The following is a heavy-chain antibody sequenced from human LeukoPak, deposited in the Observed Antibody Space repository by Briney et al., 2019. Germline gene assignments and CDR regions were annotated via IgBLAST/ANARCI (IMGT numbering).Heavy chain of an antibody. Sequence: ASVKVSCKASGYTFTGYYIHWVRQAPGQGLEWMGWINPNSGGTNYAQKFQGRVTMTRDTSISTAYMELSRLRSDDTAVYYCARGQPKYCSSTSCYFHYYGMDVWGQGTTVTVSS. V-gene: IGHV1-2*02. D-gene: IGHD2-2*01. CDR2: INPNSGGT. CDR3: ARGQPKYCSSTSCYFHYYGMDV. CDR1: GYTFTGYY. J-gene: IGHJ6*02.